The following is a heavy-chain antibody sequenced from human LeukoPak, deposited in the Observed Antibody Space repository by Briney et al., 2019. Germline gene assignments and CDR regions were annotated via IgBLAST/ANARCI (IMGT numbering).Heavy chain of an antibody. D-gene: IGHD6-13*01. J-gene: IGHJ4*02. CDR2: IYYSGST. V-gene: IGHV4-59*08. Sequence: SEALSLACTVSGGSISSYYWSWIRQPPGKGLEWIGYIYYSGSTYYNPSLKSRVTISVDTSKNQFSLKLSSVTAADTAVYYCARLFRAAAAGYFDYWGQGTLVTVSS. CDR3: ARLFRAAAAGYFDY. CDR1: GGSISSYY.